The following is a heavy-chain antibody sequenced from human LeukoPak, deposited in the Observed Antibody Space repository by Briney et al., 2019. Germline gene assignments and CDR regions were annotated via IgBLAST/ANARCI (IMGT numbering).Heavy chain of an antibody. CDR3: ARSWELDI. J-gene: IGHJ3*02. D-gene: IGHD1-26*01. CDR1: GFVFSSSG. V-gene: IGHV3-48*01. Sequence: GGSLRLSCAASGFVFSSSGMSWVRQAPGKGLEWVSYISSRSSTIYYADSVKGRFTISRDNAKNSLYLQMTSLRAEDTAVYYCARSWELDIWGQGTMVTVSS. CDR2: ISSRSSTI.